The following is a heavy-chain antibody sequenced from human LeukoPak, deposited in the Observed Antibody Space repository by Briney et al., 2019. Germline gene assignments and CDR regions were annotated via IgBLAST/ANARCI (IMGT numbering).Heavy chain of an antibody. D-gene: IGHD2-2*01. J-gene: IGHJ6*03. CDR1: GGSISSGDYY. Sequence: SETLSLTCTVSGGSISSGDYYWSWIRQLPGKGLEWIGYIYYSGSTYYNPSLKSRVTISVDTSKNQFSLKLSSVTAADTAVYYCARTVVPAAIAPGNYYMDVWGKGTTVTVSS. CDR3: ARTVVPAAIAPGNYYMDV. CDR2: IYYSGST. V-gene: IGHV4-31*03.